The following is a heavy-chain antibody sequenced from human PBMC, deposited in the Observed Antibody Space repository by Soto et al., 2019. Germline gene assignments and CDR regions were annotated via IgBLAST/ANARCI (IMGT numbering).Heavy chain of an antibody. CDR3: AKPNLYCSSTSCYDY. D-gene: IGHD2-2*01. J-gene: IGHJ4*02. Sequence: VGSLRLSCAASGFTFSSYAMSWVRQAPGKGLEWVSVITGGGSNTYYADSVKGRFTISRDNSKNTLYLQMNSLRAEDTAVYYCAKPNLYCSSTSCYDYWGQGTLVTVS. CDR2: ITGGGSNT. CDR1: GFTFSSYA. V-gene: IGHV3-23*01.